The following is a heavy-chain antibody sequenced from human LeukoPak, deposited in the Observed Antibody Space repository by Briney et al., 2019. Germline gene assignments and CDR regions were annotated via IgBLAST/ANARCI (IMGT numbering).Heavy chain of an antibody. Sequence: SETLSLTCTVSGGSISGNYWSWIRQPPGKGLEWIGEINHSGSTNYNPSLKSRVTISVDTSKNQFSLKLNSVTAADTAVYYCARVRLYDILTGYPRAFEYWGQGTRVTVSS. CDR3: ARVRLYDILTGYPRAFEY. CDR1: GGSISGNY. D-gene: IGHD3-9*01. CDR2: INHSGST. V-gene: IGHV4-34*01. J-gene: IGHJ4*02.